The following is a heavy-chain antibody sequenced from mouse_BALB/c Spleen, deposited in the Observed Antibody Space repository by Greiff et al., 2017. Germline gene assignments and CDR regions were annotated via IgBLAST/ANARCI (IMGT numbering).Heavy chain of an antibody. Sequence: VQLKESGGGLVQPGGSRKLSCAASGFTFSSFGMHWVRQAPEKGLEWVAYISSGSSTIYYADTVKGRFTISRDNPKNTLFLQMTSLRSEDTAMYYCARRITTATDYAMDYWGQGTSVTVSS. J-gene: IGHJ4*01. D-gene: IGHD1-2*01. CDR3: ARRITTATDYAMDY. CDR1: GFTFSSFG. V-gene: IGHV5-17*02. CDR2: ISSGSSTI.